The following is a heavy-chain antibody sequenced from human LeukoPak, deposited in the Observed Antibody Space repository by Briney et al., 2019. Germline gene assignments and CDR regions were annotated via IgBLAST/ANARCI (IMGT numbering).Heavy chain of an antibody. CDR3: ASVANTATGTPTLAIDY. D-gene: IGHD6-13*01. CDR1: RFIFSHYY. J-gene: IGHJ4*02. Sequence: PGGSLRLSCAASRFIFSHYYMNGLRQAPGQGLEWVSYISSSSTYRAYADSVQGRFTISRDDAKNSVYLQITSLRAEDTAVYFCASVANTATGTPTLAIDYWGQGTLVTVSS. V-gene: IGHV3-11*03. CDR2: ISSSSTYR.